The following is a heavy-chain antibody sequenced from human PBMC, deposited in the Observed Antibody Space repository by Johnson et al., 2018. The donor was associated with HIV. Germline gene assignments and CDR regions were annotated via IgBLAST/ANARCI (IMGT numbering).Heavy chain of an antibody. CDR1: GFTFRSYA. D-gene: IGHD6-19*01. CDR3: VRDQGSGWPTNAFDI. CDR2: ITYDGRNK. J-gene: IGHJ3*02. Sequence: QVQLVESGGGLAQPGGSLRLSCEASGFTFRSYAMHWVRQAPGKGLEWVAVITYDGRNKYYADSVKGRFIIFRDNSKNLTNLQMNGLSDEDTADYYCVRDQGSGWPTNAFDIWGRGTRVTVSS. V-gene: IGHV3-30*04.